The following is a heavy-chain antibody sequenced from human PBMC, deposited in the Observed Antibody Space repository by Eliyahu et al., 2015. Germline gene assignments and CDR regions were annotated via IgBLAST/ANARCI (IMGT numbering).Heavy chain of an antibody. V-gene: IGHV3-21*01. Sequence: EVQLVESGGGLVKPGGSLRLSCAXSGFTFSSYSMNWVRQAPGKGLEWVSSISSSSSYIYYADSVKGRFTISRDNAKNSLYLQMNSLRAEDTAVYYCARDSVAGTVFDDAFDIWGQGTMVTVSS. D-gene: IGHD6-19*01. CDR1: GFTFSSYS. J-gene: IGHJ3*02. CDR2: ISSSSSYI. CDR3: ARDSVAGTVFDDAFDI.